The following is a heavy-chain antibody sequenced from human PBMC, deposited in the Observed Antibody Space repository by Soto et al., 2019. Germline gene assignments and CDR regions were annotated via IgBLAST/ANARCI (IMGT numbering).Heavy chain of an antibody. CDR3: AREGYYGSGSYYNVRGYYFDY. V-gene: IGHV4-34*01. Sequence: PSETLSLTCAVYGGSFSGYYWSWIRQPPGKGLEWIGEINHSGSTNYNPSLKSRVTISVDTSKNQFSLKLSSVTAADTAVYYCAREGYYGSGSYYNVRGYYFDYWGQGTLVTVSS. J-gene: IGHJ4*02. CDR1: GGSFSGYY. D-gene: IGHD3-10*01. CDR2: INHSGST.